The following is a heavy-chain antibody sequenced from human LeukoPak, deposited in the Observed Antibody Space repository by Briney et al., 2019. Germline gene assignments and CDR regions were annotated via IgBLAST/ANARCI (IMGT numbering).Heavy chain of an antibody. Sequence: SVKVSCKASGGTFSSYAISWVRQAPGQGLEWMGRIIPIFGTANYAQKFQGRVTITTDESTSTAYMELSSLRSEDTAVYYCARHSGYYYVPDAFDIWGQGTMVTVSS. D-gene: IGHD3-22*01. CDR3: ARHSGYYYVPDAFDI. V-gene: IGHV1-69*05. CDR2: IIPIFGTA. CDR1: GGTFSSYA. J-gene: IGHJ3*02.